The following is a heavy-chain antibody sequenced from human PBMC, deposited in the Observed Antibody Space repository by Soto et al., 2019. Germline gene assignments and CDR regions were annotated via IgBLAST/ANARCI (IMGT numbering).Heavy chain of an antibody. Sequence: QVQLQQWGAGLLKPSETLSLTCAVYGGSFSGYYWSWIRQPPGKGREWIGGINHSGSTNYNPSLKSRVTISVDTSKNQFSLKLSSVTAADTAVYYCARGNYYGSGSRYVLSDYYYGMDVWGQGTTVTVSS. V-gene: IGHV4-34*01. CDR2: INHSGST. CDR3: ARGNYYGSGSRYVLSDYYYGMDV. J-gene: IGHJ6*02. D-gene: IGHD3-10*01. CDR1: GGSFSGYY.